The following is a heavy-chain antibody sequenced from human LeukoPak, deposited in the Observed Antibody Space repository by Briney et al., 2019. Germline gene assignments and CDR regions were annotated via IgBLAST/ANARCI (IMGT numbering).Heavy chain of an antibody. CDR2: IYRSGIT. J-gene: IGHJ3*02. V-gene: IGHV4-38-2*01. CDR3: ARHNWTFDI. Sequence: SETLSLTCVVSGYSINSGYHWGWIRQPPGKGLDWIGSIYRSGITYYNPSLKSRVTISVDTSKNQFSLKLSSVTAADTAVYYCARHNWTFDIWGQGTMVTASS. CDR1: GYSINSGYH. D-gene: IGHD1-20*01.